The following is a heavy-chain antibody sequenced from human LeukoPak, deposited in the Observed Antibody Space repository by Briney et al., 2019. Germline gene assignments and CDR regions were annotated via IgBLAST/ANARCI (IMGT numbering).Heavy chain of an antibody. CDR1: GFTFSSYS. J-gene: IGHJ6*03. CDR2: ISSSSSYI. V-gene: IGHV3-21*01. D-gene: IGHD3-3*01. CDR3: ARVGGPRVLEENYYYYYMDV. Sequence: GGSLRLSCAASGFTFSSYSMNWVRQAPGKGLEWVSSISSSSSYIYYADSVKGRFTISRDNAKNSLYLQMNSLRAEDTAVYYYARVGGPRVLEENYYYYYMDVWGKGTTVTVSS.